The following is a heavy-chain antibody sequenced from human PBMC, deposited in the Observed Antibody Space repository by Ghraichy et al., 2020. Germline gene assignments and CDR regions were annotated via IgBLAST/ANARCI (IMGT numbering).Heavy chain of an antibody. CDR3: TTSITGSNYIGY. J-gene: IGHJ4*02. Sequence: GGSLRLSCAASGFTFSNAWMSWVRQAPGQGLEWVGRIRSKADDATTEYAAPVRGRFSISGDDSKNTLFLQINSLKSEDTGVYYCTTSITGSNYIGYWGQGTLVIVTS. CDR2: IRSKADDATT. CDR1: GFTFSNAW. V-gene: IGHV3-15*01. D-gene: IGHD6-13*01.